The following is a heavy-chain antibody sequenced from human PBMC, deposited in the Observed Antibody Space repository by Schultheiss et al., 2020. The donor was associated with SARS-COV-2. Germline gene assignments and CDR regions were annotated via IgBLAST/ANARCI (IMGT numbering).Heavy chain of an antibody. CDR1: GGSISSGGYF. V-gene: IGHV4-31*03. D-gene: IGHD3-3*01. CDR2: ISYSGST. CDR3: ARGSVKTYDFWSGYYPKYFDY. Sequence: SQTLSLTCTVSGGSISSGGYFWTWIRQRPGKGLEWIGYISYSGSTYYNPSLKSRVTISVDTSKNQFSLKLSSVTAADTAVYYCARGSVKTYDFWSGYYPKYFDYWGQGTLVTVSS. J-gene: IGHJ4*02.